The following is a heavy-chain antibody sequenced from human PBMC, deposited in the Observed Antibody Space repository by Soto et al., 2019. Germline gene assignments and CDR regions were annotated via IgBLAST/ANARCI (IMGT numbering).Heavy chain of an antibody. J-gene: IGHJ5*02. CDR2: IYYSGST. CDR3: ARQIKSIAARPPSGFDP. Sequence: QLQLQESGPGLVKPSETLSLTCTVSGGSISSSSYYWGWIRQPPGKGLEWIGSIYYSGSTYYNPSLKSRVTVSVDTSKNQFSLKLSSVTAADTTVYYCARQIKSIAARPPSGFDPWGQGTLVTVSS. D-gene: IGHD6-6*01. CDR1: GGSISSSSYY. V-gene: IGHV4-39*01.